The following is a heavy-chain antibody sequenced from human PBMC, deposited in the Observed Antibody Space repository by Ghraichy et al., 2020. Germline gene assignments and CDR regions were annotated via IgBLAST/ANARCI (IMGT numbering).Heavy chain of an antibody. J-gene: IGHJ6*03. D-gene: IGHD6-13*01. CDR2: IYSGGST. CDR3: ARAEYSSSLLDYYYYMDV. CDR1: GFTVSSNY. Sequence: GGSLRLSCAASGFTVSSNYMSWVRQAPGKGLEWVSVIYSGGSTYYADSVKGRFTISRDNSKNTLYLQMNSLRAEDTAVYYCARAEYSSSLLDYYYYMDVWGKGTTVTVSS. V-gene: IGHV3-66*01.